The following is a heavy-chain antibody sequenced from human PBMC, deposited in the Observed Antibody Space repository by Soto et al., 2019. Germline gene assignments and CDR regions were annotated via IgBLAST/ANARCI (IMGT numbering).Heavy chain of an antibody. CDR3: ARHNIAAAFSWFDP. J-gene: IGHJ5*02. Sequence: QVQLQESGPGLVKPSETLSLTCTVSGGSISSYYWSWIRQPPGKGLEWIGYIYYSGSTNYNPSLKSRVTISVDTSKNQFSLKLSSVTAADTAVYYCARHNIAAAFSWFDPWGQGTLVTVSS. CDR1: GGSISSYY. CDR2: IYYSGST. V-gene: IGHV4-59*08. D-gene: IGHD6-13*01.